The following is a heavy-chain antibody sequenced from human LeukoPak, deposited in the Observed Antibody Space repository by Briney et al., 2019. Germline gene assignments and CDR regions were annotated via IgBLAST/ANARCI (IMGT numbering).Heavy chain of an antibody. CDR2: SAYNGNT. Sequence: SAYNGNTNYAQKLQDRVTMTTDASTSTAYLELRSLRSDDTAVYYCARDRTAVPAAGSDSWGQGTLVTVSS. J-gene: IGHJ5*01. V-gene: IGHV1-18*01. CDR3: ARDRTAVPAAGSDS. D-gene: IGHD2-2*01.